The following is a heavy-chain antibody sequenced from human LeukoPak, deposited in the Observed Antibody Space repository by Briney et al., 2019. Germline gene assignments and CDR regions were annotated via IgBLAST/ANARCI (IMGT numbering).Heavy chain of an antibody. V-gene: IGHV4-59*12. CDR2: SYDSGST. D-gene: IGHD2-15*01. Sequence: SETLSLTCIVSGGSISSYYWSWIRQPPGKGLEWIGYSYDSGSTNYNPSLKSRVTISIDMSKNQFSLKLSSVTAADTAVYYCARVYCSGGSCYFDYWGQGTLVTVSS. J-gene: IGHJ4*02. CDR1: GGSISSYY. CDR3: ARVYCSGGSCYFDY.